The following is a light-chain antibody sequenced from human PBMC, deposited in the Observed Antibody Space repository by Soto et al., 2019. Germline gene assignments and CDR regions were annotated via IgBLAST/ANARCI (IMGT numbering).Light chain of an antibody. V-gene: IGKV1-12*01. CDR3: QHADGLRALT. Sequence: DIQMTQSPPFVSASVGDRVTISCQASQDAGTWLSWFHQKPGGAPNLLIFHTSRLQRGVPSRFAGRGSGTEVTLTISSMQPEDFGTYYCQHADGLRALTFGGGTTVEI. CDR2: HTS. J-gene: IGKJ4*01. CDR1: QDAGTW.